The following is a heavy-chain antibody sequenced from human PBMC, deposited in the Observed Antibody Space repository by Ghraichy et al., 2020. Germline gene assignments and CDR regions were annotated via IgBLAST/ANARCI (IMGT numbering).Heavy chain of an antibody. Sequence: SETLSLTCTVSGGSVSSGSYYWSWIRQPPGKGLEWIGYIYYSGSTNYNPSLKSRVTISVDTSKNQFSLKLSSVTAADTAVYYCARGVRAGGVVVVAATPVPWFDPWGQGTLVTVSS. CDR3: ARGVRAGGVVVVAATPVPWFDP. V-gene: IGHV4-61*01. J-gene: IGHJ5*02. D-gene: IGHD2-15*01. CDR2: IYYSGST. CDR1: GGSVSSGSYY.